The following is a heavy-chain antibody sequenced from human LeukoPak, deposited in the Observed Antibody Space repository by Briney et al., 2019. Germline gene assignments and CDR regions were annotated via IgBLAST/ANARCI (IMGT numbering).Heavy chain of an antibody. Sequence: PSETLSLTCTVSGGSISSYYWSWIRQPPGKGLEWIGYIYYSGSTNYNPSLESRVTISVDTSKNQFSLKLSSVTAADTAVYYCARGIPYYDFWSGPGDSYYFDYWGQGTLVTVSS. CDR1: GGSISSYY. CDR3: ARGIPYYDFWSGPGDSYYFDY. CDR2: IYYSGST. D-gene: IGHD3-3*01. J-gene: IGHJ4*02. V-gene: IGHV4-59*01.